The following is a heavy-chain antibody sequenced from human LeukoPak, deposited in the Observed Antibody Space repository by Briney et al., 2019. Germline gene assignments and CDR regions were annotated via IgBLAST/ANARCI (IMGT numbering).Heavy chain of an antibody. CDR3: AKWGDYDVLTGYYVSDY. Sequence: GASLRLSCAASGLTFSNYAMSWVCQAPGKGLEWVSAITGSGGNTYYADSVKGRFTISRDNSKNTVFLQMNSLRAEDTAVYYCAKWGDYDVLTGYYVSDYWGQGTLVTVSS. CDR2: ITGSGGNT. J-gene: IGHJ4*02. V-gene: IGHV3-23*01. D-gene: IGHD3-9*01. CDR1: GLTFSNYA.